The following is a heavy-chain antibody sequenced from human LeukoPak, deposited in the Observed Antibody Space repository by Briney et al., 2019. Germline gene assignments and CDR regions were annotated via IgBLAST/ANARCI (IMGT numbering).Heavy chain of an antibody. CDR1: GYTFTSYG. CDR2: ISAYNGNT. D-gene: IGHD5-18*01. V-gene: IGHV1-18*01. CDR3: ARAPQLWFMNYYYYGMDV. J-gene: IGHJ6*02. Sequence: GASVKVSCKASGYTFTSYGISWVRQAPGQGLEWMGWISAYNGNTNYAQKLQGRVTMTTDTSTSTAYMELRSLRSDDTAVYYCARAPQLWFMNYYYYGMDVWGQGTTVTVSS.